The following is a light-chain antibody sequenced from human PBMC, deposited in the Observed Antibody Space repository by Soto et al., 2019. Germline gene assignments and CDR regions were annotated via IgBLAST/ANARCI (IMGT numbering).Light chain of an antibody. CDR2: GAS. V-gene: IGKV3-20*01. CDR1: QSISRY. J-gene: IGKJ5*01. CDR3: QQYGSSPRVT. Sequence: IVLTQSPGTLSLSPGERTTLSCRASQSISRYLAWYQQKPGQAPRLLIYGASSRATGTPDRFSGSGSGTDFTLTISRLEPGDFAVYYCQQYGSSPRVTFGQGTRLEIK.